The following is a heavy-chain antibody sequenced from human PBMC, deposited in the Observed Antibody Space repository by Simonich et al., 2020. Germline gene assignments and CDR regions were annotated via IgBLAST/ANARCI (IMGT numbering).Heavy chain of an antibody. Sequence: QVQLVESGGGVVQPGRSLRLSCAASGFTFSSYSMHWVRQAPGKGLEWEQVRTYYESNKYYEDSVKGRFTISSDNSKNTLYQQMNSLRAGDTAEYYCARDGERYCGGDCYSYFDYWGQGTLVTVSS. CDR3: ARDGERYCGGDCYSYFDY. V-gene: IGHV3-30*07. D-gene: IGHD2-21*02. CDR2: RTYYESNK. J-gene: IGHJ4*02. CDR1: GFTFSSYS.